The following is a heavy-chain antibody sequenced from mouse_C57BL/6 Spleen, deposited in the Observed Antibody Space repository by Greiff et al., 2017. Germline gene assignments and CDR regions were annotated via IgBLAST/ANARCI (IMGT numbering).Heavy chain of an antibody. CDR3: ARETENYAMDY. V-gene: IGHV3-6*01. Sequence: EVHLVESGPGLVKPSQSLSLTCSVTGYSITSGYYWNWIRQFPGNKLEWMGYISYDGSNNYNPSLKNRISITRDTSKNQFFLKVNSVTTEDTATYCCARETENYAMDYWGQGTSVTVSS. CDR2: ISYDGSN. CDR1: GYSITSGYY. J-gene: IGHJ4*01.